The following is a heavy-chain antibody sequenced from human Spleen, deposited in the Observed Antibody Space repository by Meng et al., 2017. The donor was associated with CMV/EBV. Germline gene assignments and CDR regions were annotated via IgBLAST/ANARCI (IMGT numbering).Heavy chain of an antibody. Sequence: GGSLRLSCAASGFTFSSYGMHWVRQAPGKGLEWVAFIQYDGNNKYYADSVKGRFTISRDNSKNTLYLQMSSLRAEDTAVYYCATDRHTMTTWMGVDFWGQGTLVTVSS. CDR1: GFTFSSYG. V-gene: IGHV3-30*02. J-gene: IGHJ4*02. CDR3: ATDRHTMTTWMGVDF. CDR2: IQYDGNNK. D-gene: IGHD4-17*01.